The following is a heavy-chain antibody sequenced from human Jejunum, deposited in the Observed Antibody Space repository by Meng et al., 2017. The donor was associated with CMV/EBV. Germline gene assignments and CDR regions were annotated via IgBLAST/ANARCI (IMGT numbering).Heavy chain of an antibody. CDR3: ARGRVPAAPPDY. CDR1: GYTFTSYD. CDR2: MNPNSGNT. Sequence: ASGYTFTSYDINWVRQATGQGLEWMGWMNPNSGNTGYAQKFQGRVTITRNTSISTAYMELSSLRSEDTAVYYCARGRVPAAPPDYWCQGTLVTVSS. J-gene: IGHJ4*02. V-gene: IGHV1-8*03. D-gene: IGHD2-2*01.